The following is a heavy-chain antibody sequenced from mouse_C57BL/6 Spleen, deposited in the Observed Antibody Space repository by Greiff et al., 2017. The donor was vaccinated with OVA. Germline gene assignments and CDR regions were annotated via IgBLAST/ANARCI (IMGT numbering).Heavy chain of an antibody. D-gene: IGHD2-5*01. CDR3: ARPYYSNSAWFAY. CDR1: GYTFTSYW. V-gene: IGHV1-64*01. Sequence: QVQLQQPGAELVKPGASVKLSCKASGYTFTSYWMHWVKQRPGQGLEWIGMIHPNSGSTNYNEKFKSKATLTVDKSSSTAYMQLSSLTSEDSAVYYCARPYYSNSAWFAYWGQGTLVTVSA. J-gene: IGHJ3*01. CDR2: IHPNSGST.